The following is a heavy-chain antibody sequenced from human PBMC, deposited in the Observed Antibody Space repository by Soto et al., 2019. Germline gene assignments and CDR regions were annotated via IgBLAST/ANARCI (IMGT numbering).Heavy chain of an antibody. CDR2: INHSGST. J-gene: IGHJ6*04. Sequence: SETLSLTCAVYGGSFSGYYWRWIRQPPGKGLEWVGEINHSGSTNYNPSLKGRVTISVDTSKNQFSLKLRSVTAADTAAYYCARRPGFFLEWFQPGYYYYGMEVWVKGSTVTVSS. V-gene: IGHV4-34*01. CDR3: ARRPGFFLEWFQPGYYYYGMEV. D-gene: IGHD3-3*01. CDR1: GGSFSGYY.